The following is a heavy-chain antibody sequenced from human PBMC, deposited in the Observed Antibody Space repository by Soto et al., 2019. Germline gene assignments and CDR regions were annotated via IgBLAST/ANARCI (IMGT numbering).Heavy chain of an antibody. D-gene: IGHD6-19*01. CDR3: AGGRIVVAGSSAYYSMDV. V-gene: IGHV1-69*01. J-gene: IGHJ6*02. CDR1: GGNPSNSA. Sequence: QVHLLLQSGAEVKKPGSSVKVACKSSGGNPSNSAISWVRQAPGQGLEWMGGIIPVFGIISHAQNFQGRVTITADASTSKDYMELSSLRSEDTAVYFCAGGRIVVAGSSAYYSMDVWGQGTTVTVSS. CDR2: IIPVFGII.